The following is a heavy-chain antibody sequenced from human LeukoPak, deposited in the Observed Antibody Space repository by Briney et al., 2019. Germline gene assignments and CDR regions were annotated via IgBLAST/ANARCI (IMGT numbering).Heavy chain of an antibody. D-gene: IGHD3-3*01. CDR3: ARAATIFGPLDV. J-gene: IGHJ6*02. CDR1: GFTFSSYA. Sequence: GGSLRLSCAASGFTFSSYAMSWVRQAPGKGLEWVSIIWYDGSRIYYGDSVKGRFTISRDNSKSTLFLQMNSLRAEDTAVYYCARAATIFGPLDVWGQGTTVTVSS. V-gene: IGHV3-33*08. CDR2: IWYDGSRI.